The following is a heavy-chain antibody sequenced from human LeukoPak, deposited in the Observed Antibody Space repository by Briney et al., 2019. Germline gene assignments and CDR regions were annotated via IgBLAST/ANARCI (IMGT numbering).Heavy chain of an antibody. CDR3: ASRGSSNAFDI. J-gene: IGHJ3*02. D-gene: IGHD6-6*01. CDR1: GFTFSSYW. Sequence: GGSLRLSCAASGFTFSSYWMHWVRQAPGKGLVWVSRINSDGSSTSYADSVKGRFTISRDNAKNTLCLQMNSLRAEDTAVYYCASRGSSNAFDIWGQGTMVTVSS. CDR2: INSDGSST. V-gene: IGHV3-74*01.